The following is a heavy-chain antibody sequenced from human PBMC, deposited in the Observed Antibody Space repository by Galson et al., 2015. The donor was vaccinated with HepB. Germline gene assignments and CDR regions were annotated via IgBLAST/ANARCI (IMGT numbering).Heavy chain of an antibody. CDR3: ARVLRLRKGYNSPFDY. V-gene: IGHV6-1*01. CDR2: TYYRTKWNS. D-gene: IGHD5-24*01. Sequence: CAISGDSVSSNSSLWNWIRQSPSRGLEWLGRTYYRTKWNSDYADSVKSRISITSDTSKNHFSLQLNSVTPEDTAVYFCARVLRLRKGYNSPFDYWGQGTLVTVSS. J-gene: IGHJ4*02. CDR1: GDSVSSNSSL.